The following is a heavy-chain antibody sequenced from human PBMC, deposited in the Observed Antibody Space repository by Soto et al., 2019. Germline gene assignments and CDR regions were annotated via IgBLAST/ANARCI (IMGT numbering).Heavy chain of an antibody. CDR2: INHSGST. J-gene: IGHJ6*02. V-gene: IGHV4-34*01. CDR1: GGSFSGYY. D-gene: IGHD1-1*01. Sequence: SETLSLTCAVYGGSFSGYYWSWFRQPPGKGLEWIGEINHSGSTNYNPSLKSRVTISVDTSKNQFSLKLSSVTAADTAVYYCAREKVSWNQWYSYYYGMDVWGQGTTVTVSS. CDR3: AREKVSWNQWYSYYYGMDV.